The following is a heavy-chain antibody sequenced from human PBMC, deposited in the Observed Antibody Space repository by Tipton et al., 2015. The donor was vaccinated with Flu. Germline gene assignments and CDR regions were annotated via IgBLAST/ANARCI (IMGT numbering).Heavy chain of an antibody. V-gene: IGHV4-31*03. J-gene: IGHJ6*04. CDR2: IYYSGRS. CDR1: GDSMSLGGYY. Sequence: TLSLTCSVSGDSMSLGGYYWTWIRQRPGKGLEWIGYIYYSGRSLYTPSLKSRLTISVDKSKNQFSLRLNSVTAADTAVYYCARDLWNDSRAYYYYGVDVWGKGTTVTVSS. CDR3: ARDLWNDSRAYYYYGVDV. D-gene: IGHD1-1*01.